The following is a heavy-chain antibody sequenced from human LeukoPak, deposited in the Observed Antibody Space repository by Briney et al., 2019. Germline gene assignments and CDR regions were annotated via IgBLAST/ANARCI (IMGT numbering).Heavy chain of an antibody. D-gene: IGHD3-22*01. V-gene: IGHV4-59*01. J-gene: IGHJ4*02. CDR1: GGSISSYY. CDR2: VHYSGST. CDR3: ASGYYDSSGYYYPGYFDY. Sequence: PSETLSLTCTVSGGSISSYYWSWIRQPPGKGLEWIGYVHYSGSTNYNPSLKGRVIISVDTSKNQFSLKLSSVTAADTAAYYCASGYYDSSGYYYPGYFDYWGQGTLVTVSS.